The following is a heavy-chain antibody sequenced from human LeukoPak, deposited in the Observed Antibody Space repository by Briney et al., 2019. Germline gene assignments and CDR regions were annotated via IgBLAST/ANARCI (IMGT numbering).Heavy chain of an antibody. CDR1: GYTFTNYY. Sequence: PVASVKVSCKASGYTFTNYYIQWVRQAPGQGLEWMGMINPHGGTTSYAQEFQDRVTMTRDTSTSTAYMELSSLRSEDTAVYYCARGPLPIIAVAGTGVGYYFDYWGQGTLVTVSS. CDR2: INPHGGTT. V-gene: IGHV1-46*01. CDR3: ARGPLPIIAVAGTGVGYYFDY. D-gene: IGHD6-19*01. J-gene: IGHJ4*02.